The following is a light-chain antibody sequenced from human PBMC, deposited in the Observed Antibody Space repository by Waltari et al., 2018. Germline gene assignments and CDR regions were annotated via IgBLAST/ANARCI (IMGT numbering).Light chain of an antibody. CDR1: DLRRRF. CDR2: QDR. V-gene: IGLV3-1*01. CDR3: QAWDRTSLWL. Sequence: SFELTQPPSVSVSPGQTATINCSGQDLRRRFVSWYQQGPGQSPTLVLYQDRKRPAEIPKRFSGSRSGNTMTLTISETQALDEADYYCQAWDRTSLWLFGGGTKLTVL. J-gene: IGLJ3*02.